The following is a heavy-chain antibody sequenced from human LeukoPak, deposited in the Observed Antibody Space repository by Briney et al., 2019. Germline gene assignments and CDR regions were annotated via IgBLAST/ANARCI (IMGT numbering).Heavy chain of an antibody. Sequence: GGSLRLSCAASGFTFSSYAMSWVRQAPGKGLEWVSAISGSGGSTYYADSVKGRFTISRDNSKNTLYLQMNSLRAEDTAVYYCAKVYGSGSYYSRPFFDYWGQGTLVTVSS. CDR2: ISGSGGST. CDR3: AKVYGSGSYYSRPFFDY. J-gene: IGHJ4*02. D-gene: IGHD3-10*01. V-gene: IGHV3-23*01. CDR1: GFTFSSYA.